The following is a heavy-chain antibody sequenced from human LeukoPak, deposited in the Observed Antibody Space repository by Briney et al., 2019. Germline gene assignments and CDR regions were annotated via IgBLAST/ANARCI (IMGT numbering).Heavy chain of an antibody. J-gene: IGHJ4*02. CDR2: LSFDGGKK. CDR3: ARDRDWSFDY. Sequence: GGSLRLSCVVSGFTLTSHGTHWVRQVPGKGLEWVAHLSFDGGKKWGADSVKGRFTISRDNSENTVYLQMNDLRVEDTALYYCARDRDWSFDYWGQGTLVTVSS. D-gene: IGHD3-9*01. V-gene: IGHV3-30*04. CDR1: GFTLTSHG.